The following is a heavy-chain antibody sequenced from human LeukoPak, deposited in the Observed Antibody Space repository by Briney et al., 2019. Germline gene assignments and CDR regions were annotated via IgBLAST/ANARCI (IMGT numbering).Heavy chain of an antibody. CDR3: ARLGGRQQLVRGAY. V-gene: IGHV4-34*01. CDR1: GFTVSNKY. D-gene: IGHD6-13*01. Sequence: GSLRLSCAASGFTVSNKYMTWVRQPPGKGLEWIGEINHSGSTNYNPSLKSRVTISVDTSKNQFSLKLSSVTAADTAVYYCARLGGRQQLVRGAYWGQGTLVTVSS. CDR2: INHSGST. J-gene: IGHJ4*02.